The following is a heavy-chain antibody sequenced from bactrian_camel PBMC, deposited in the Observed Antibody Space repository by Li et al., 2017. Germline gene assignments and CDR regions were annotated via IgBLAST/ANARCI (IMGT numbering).Heavy chain of an antibody. Sequence: HVQLVESGGGSVQAGGSLRLSCSRHYSGYSMAWFRQAPGLEREGVAALLIDESTMYADSVKGRFTISRENAKNTLYLQMNSLKPEDTTMYYCAANHWVPSTLRGRPDEYDYWGQGTQVTVS. CDR2: LLIDEST. CDR1: HYSGYS. CDR3: AANHWVPSTLRGRPDEYDY. D-gene: IGHD1*01. J-gene: IGHJ4*01. V-gene: IGHV3S57*01.